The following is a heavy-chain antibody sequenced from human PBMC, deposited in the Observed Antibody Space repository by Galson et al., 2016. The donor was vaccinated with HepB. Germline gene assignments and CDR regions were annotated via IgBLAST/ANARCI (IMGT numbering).Heavy chain of an antibody. J-gene: IGHJ4*02. CDR2: IKNDGTSA. V-gene: IGHV3-74*01. Sequence: SLRLSCAASGFTFSNYWMHWVRQSPGKGLVWLARIKNDGTSAIYADVVKGRFSISRDNTNNTLHLQMNSLRVDDTAVYFCAGEQTTTFEIDYWGQGNLVTVSS. CDR3: AGEQTTTFEIDY. CDR1: GFTFSNYW. D-gene: IGHD2/OR15-2a*01.